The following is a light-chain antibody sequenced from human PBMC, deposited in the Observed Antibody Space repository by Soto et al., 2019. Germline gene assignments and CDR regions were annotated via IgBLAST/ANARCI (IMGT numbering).Light chain of an antibody. J-gene: IGKJ1*01. CDR1: QSVSRN. Sequence: EVVMTQSPDTLSVSPGETATLSCRASQSVSRNLAWYQQKPGQAPRLLIYSSSTRATGVPVRFSGSGSGTVFSLTISGLQSEDFAFYFCQQFDKWPWTFGQGTKLEIK. CDR3: QQFDKWPWT. V-gene: IGKV3-15*01. CDR2: SSS.